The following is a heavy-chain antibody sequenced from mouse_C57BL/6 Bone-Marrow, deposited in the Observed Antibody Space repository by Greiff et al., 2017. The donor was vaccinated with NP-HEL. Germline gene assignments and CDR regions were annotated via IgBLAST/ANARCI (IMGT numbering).Heavy chain of an antibody. CDR2: IYPGDGAH. Sequence: VQLQQSGAELVKPGASVKISCKASGYAFSSYWMNWVKQRPGKGLEWLGQIYPGDGAHNYNGKFKGKATMTADKSSSTSYMLLSSLTYEDSAVYFCARYGNYVRDDFDYWGQGTTLTVSS. J-gene: IGHJ2*01. CDR1: GYAFSSYW. V-gene: IGHV1-80*01. D-gene: IGHD2-1*01. CDR3: ARYGNYVRDDFDY.